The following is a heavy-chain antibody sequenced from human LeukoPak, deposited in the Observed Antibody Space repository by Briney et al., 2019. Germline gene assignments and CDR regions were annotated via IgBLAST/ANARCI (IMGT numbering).Heavy chain of an antibody. CDR1: GFTFSSYG. Sequence: PGRSLRLSCAASGFTFSSYGMHCVRQAPGKGLEWVAVIWYDGSNKYYADSVKGRFTISRDNSKNTLYLQMNSLRAEDTAVYYCARGGEVGSTGTYYGLDVWGQGTTVTVSS. J-gene: IGHJ6*02. D-gene: IGHD1-26*01. CDR3: ARGGEVGSTGTYYGLDV. CDR2: IWYDGSNK. V-gene: IGHV3-33*01.